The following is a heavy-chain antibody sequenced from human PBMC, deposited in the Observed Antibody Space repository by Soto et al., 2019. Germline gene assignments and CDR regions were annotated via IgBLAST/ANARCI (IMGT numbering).Heavy chain of an antibody. J-gene: IGHJ2*01. CDR1: GFTFGDYA. CDR2: IRSKAYGGTT. Sequence: PGGSLRLSCTASGFTFGDYAMSWFRQAPGKGLEWVGFIRSKAYGGTTEYAASVKGRFTISRDDSKSIAYLQMNSLKTEDTAVYYCTRVYSSTVTSYWYFDLWGRGTLVTVSS. D-gene: IGHD4-17*01. V-gene: IGHV3-49*03. CDR3: TRVYSSTVTSYWYFDL.